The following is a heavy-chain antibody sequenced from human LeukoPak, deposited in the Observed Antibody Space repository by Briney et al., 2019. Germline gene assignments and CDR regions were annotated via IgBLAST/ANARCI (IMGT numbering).Heavy chain of an antibody. CDR3: ARGGEWLRYYYYYGMDV. V-gene: IGHV4-59*01. Sequence: SETLSLTCTVSGGPISSYYWSWIRQPPGKGLEWIGYIYYSGSTNYNPSLKSRVTISVDTSKNQFSLKLSSVTAADTAVYYCARGGEWLRYYYYYGMDVWGQGTTVTVSS. CDR1: GGPISSYY. CDR2: IYYSGST. D-gene: IGHD5-12*01. J-gene: IGHJ6*02.